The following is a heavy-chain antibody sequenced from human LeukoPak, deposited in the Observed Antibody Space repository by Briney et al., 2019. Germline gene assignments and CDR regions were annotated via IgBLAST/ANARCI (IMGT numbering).Heavy chain of an antibody. CDR3: ARSIVVVPAAMYQKYNWFDP. CDR1: GFTFSSYS. D-gene: IGHD2-2*01. Sequence: PGGSLTLSCAASGFTFSSYSMNWAPHAPGKGLEWVSSISSSSSYIYYADSVKGRFTISRDNAKTSLYLQINSRRAEDTAGYYCARSIVVVPAAMYQKYNWFDPAGQGCPVTVSS. V-gene: IGHV3-21*01. CDR2: ISSSSSYI. J-gene: IGHJ5*02.